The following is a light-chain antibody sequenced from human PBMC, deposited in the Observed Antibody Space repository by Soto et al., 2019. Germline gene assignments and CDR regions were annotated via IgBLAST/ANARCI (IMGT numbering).Light chain of an antibody. V-gene: IGLV1-44*01. J-gene: IGLJ2*01. CDR1: NSNIGRNT. Sequence: QAVVTQAPSASGTPGQRVTISCSGSNSNIGRNTVNWYQHLPGTAPKLLVFNNNQRPLGVPDRFSGSKSGTSASLAISGLQSEEEADYYCAAWDDSLNGVIFGGGTKVTVL. CDR2: NNN. CDR3: AAWDDSLNGVI.